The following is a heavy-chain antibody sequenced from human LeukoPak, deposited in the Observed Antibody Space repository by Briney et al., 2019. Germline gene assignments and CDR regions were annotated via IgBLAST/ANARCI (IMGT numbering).Heavy chain of an antibody. CDR1: GGTFSSYA. J-gene: IGHJ5*02. V-gene: IGHV1-69*05. CDR2: IIPIFGTA. D-gene: IGHD3-3*01. Sequence: GASVKVSCKASGGTFSSYAISWVRQAPGQGLEWMGGIIPIFGTANYAQKFQGRVTITTDESTSTAYMEPSSLRSEDTAVYYCAFGGTITIFGVVRYNWFDPWGQGTLVTVSS. CDR3: AFGGTITIFGVVRYNWFDP.